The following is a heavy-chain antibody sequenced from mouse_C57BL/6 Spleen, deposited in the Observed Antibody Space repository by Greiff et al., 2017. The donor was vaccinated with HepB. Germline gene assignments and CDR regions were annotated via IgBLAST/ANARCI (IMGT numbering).Heavy chain of an antibody. CDR2: ISDGGSYT. J-gene: IGHJ1*03. V-gene: IGHV5-4*01. Sequence: EVQGVESGGGLVKPGGSLKLSCAASGFTFSSYAMSWVRQTPEKRLEWVATISDGGSYTYYPDNVKGRFTISRDNAKNNLYLQMSKLKSEDTALYYCARDGDGSSYGYFDVWGTGTTVTVSS. CDR3: ARDGDGSSYGYFDV. D-gene: IGHD1-1*01. CDR1: GFTFSSYA.